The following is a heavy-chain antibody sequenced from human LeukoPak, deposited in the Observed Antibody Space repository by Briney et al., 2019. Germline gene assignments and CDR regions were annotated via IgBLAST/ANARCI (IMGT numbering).Heavy chain of an antibody. Sequence: PSETLSLTCAVYGGSFSGYYWSWIRQPPGKGLEWIGEINRSGSTNYNPSLKSRVTISVDTSKNQFSLKLSSVTAADTAVYYCARGPRIAVAGRRSWFDPWGQGTLVTVSS. V-gene: IGHV4-34*01. D-gene: IGHD6-19*01. CDR3: ARGPRIAVAGRRSWFDP. CDR1: GGSFSGYY. J-gene: IGHJ5*02. CDR2: INRSGST.